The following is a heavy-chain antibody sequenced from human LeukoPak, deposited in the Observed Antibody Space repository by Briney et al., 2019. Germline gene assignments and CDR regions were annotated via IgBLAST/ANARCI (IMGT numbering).Heavy chain of an antibody. CDR3: ARGGAHGANRRFDY. CDR1: GYTFSDYD. Sequence: GASVKVSCKASGYTFSDYDVNWVRQATGQGREWMGWINPNSANTGYAQKFQCRVTMTRNTSINTASMELRSLRSEDTAVYYCARGGAHGANRRFDYWGQGTLVSVSS. D-gene: IGHD4/OR15-4a*01. J-gene: IGHJ4*02. V-gene: IGHV1-8*01. CDR2: INPNSANT.